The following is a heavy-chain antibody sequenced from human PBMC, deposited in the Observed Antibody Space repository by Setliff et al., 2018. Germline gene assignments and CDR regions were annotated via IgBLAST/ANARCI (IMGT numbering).Heavy chain of an antibody. D-gene: IGHD3-10*01. CDR1: NGSISISDSY. J-gene: IGHJ4*02. V-gene: IGHV4-39*01. CDR3: ARQAGLRGYYGSNSLYYFDF. CDR2: IYYTGST. Sequence: KASETLSLTCTVSNGSISISDSYWGWIRQSPGKGLEWIGSIYYTGSTSYKQSLEGRVTISVDTSKNQFSLRLSSVTAADTAVYYCARQAGLRGYYGSNSLYYFDFWGQGTLVTVSS.